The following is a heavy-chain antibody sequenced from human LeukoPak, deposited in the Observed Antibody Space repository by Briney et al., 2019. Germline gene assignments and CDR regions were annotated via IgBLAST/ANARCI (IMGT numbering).Heavy chain of an antibody. CDR2: INPNSGGT. CDR3: ARDRIDYDILTGQGTTLFDP. CDR1: GYTFTGYY. V-gene: IGHV1-2*02. J-gene: IGHJ5*02. D-gene: IGHD3-9*01. Sequence: ASVKVSCKASGYTFTGYYMHWVRQAPGQGLEWMGWINPNSGGTSYAQKFQGRVTMTRDTSISTAYMELSRLRSDDTAVYYCARDRIDYDILTGQGTTLFDPWGQGTLVTVSS.